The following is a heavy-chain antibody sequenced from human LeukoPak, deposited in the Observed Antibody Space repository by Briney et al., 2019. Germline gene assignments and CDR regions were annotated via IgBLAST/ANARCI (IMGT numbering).Heavy chain of an antibody. J-gene: IGHJ4*02. D-gene: IGHD3-22*01. Sequence: ASVKVSCTASGCTFTGYYMHWVRQAPGQGLEWMGRINPNSGGTNYAQKFQGRVTMTSDTSISTSYMEHSRLRSDDAAVYYCARDYYYSCGYYNYWGQGTLVTVS. CDR1: GCTFTGYY. CDR3: ARDYYYSCGYYNY. V-gene: IGHV1-2*06. CDR2: INPNSGGT.